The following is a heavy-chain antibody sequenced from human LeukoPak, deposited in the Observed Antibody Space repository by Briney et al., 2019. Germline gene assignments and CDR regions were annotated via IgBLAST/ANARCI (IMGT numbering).Heavy chain of an antibody. J-gene: IGHJ5*01. Sequence: SETLSLTCTVSGGSIRSYYWSWLRQPPGKGLEWIGYIYYSGSTNYNPSLKSRVTISVDTSKNQFSLKLSSVTAADTAVYYCARPALEYSSSCWFDSWDQGTLVTVPS. CDR2: IYYSGST. CDR3: ARPALEYSSSCWFDS. D-gene: IGHD6-6*01. CDR1: GGSIRSYY. V-gene: IGHV4-59*08.